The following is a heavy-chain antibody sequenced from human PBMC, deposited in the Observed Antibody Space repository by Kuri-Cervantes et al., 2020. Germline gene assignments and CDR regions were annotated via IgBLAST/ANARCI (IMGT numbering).Heavy chain of an antibody. Sequence: ASVKVSCKATGYTFTDYFIHWVREAPGQGLEWMGWINPNSGGTNYAQKFQGRVTMTRDTSISTAYMELSRLRSDDTAVYYCARDDGWGGLHWGQGTLVTVSS. CDR2: INPNSGGT. CDR1: GYTFTDYF. D-gene: IGHD3-10*01. J-gene: IGHJ4*02. V-gene: IGHV1-2*02. CDR3: ARDDGWGGLH.